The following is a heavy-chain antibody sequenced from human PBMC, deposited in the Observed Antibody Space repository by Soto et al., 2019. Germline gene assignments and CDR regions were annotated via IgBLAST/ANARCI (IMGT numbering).Heavy chain of an antibody. V-gene: IGHV3-53*01. CDR1: GFTVSSNY. J-gene: IGHJ6*02. D-gene: IGHD4-17*01. CDR3: ARDLDGDGDFFGYYGMDV. CDR2: IYSGGST. Sequence: EVQLVESGGGLIQPGGSLRLSCAASGFTVSSNYMSWVRQAPGKGLEWVSVIYSGGSTYYADSVKGRFTISRDNSKNTLYLQMNSLRAEDTAVYYCARDLDGDGDFFGYYGMDVWGQGTTVTVSS.